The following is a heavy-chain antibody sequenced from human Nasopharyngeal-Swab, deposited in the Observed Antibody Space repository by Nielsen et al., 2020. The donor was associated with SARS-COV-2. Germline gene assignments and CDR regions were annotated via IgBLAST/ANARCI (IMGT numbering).Heavy chain of an antibody. CDR3: AKVDMVRGVLDAFDI. J-gene: IGHJ3*02. D-gene: IGHD3-10*01. CDR2: ISGSGGST. V-gene: IGHV3-64*04. CDR1: GFTFSSYA. Sequence: GESLKISCSASGFTFSSYAMHWVRQAPGKGLEYVSAISGSGGSTYYADSVKGRFTISRDNSKNTLYLQMNSLRAEDTAVYYCAKVDMVRGVLDAFDIWGQGTMVTVSS.